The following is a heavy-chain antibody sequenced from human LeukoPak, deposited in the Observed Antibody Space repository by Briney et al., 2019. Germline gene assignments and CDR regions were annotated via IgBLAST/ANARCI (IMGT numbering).Heavy chain of an antibody. V-gene: IGHV1-2*04. CDR2: INPNSGGT. D-gene: IGHD3-10*01. Sequence: ASVKVSCKASGYTFTGYYMHWVRQAPGQGLEWMRWINPNSGGTNYAQKFQGWVTMTRDTSISTAYMELSRLRSDDTAVYYCARARGGHYYYGMDVWGQGTTVTVSS. CDR3: ARARGGHYYYGMDV. J-gene: IGHJ6*02. CDR1: GYTFTGYY.